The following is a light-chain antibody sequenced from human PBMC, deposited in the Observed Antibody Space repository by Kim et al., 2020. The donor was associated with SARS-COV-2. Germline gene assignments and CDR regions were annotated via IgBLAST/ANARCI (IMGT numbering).Light chain of an antibody. Sequence: VDLGRTGRITCQGDSLISYYATRDQQKPGQAPILVIYGKNNRPSGIPDRFSGSSSGNPASLTITGTQAGDEADYYCNSRDSNDNVVFGGGTKLTVL. V-gene: IGLV3-19*01. CDR1: SLISYY. CDR2: GKN. J-gene: IGLJ2*01. CDR3: NSRDSNDNVV.